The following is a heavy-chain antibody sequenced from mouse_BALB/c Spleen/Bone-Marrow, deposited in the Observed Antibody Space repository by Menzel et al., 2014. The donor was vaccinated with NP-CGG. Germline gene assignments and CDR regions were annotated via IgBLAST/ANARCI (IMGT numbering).Heavy chain of an antibody. CDR3: ARGITTGYFDY. V-gene: IGHV1-54*01. Sequence: QVQLKQSGAELVRPGTSVKVSCKASGYAFTNYLTEWVKQRPGQGLEWIGVINPGSGGTNYNEKFKGKATLTADKSSSTAYMQLSSLTSDDSAVYFCARGITTGYFDYWGQGTTLTVSS. D-gene: IGHD1-1*01. J-gene: IGHJ2*01. CDR1: GYAFTNYL. CDR2: INPGSGGT.